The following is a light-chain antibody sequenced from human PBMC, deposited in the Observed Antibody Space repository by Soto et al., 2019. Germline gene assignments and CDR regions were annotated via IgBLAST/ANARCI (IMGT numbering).Light chain of an antibody. Sequence: EIVMTQSPATLSVSPGERATLSCRASQSVSSNLAWYQQKPGQAPRLLIYGASTRATGIPARFSGSGSGTDFTLTISSLEPEDFAFYYCQQRSNWPPTFGQGTKV. CDR2: GAS. V-gene: IGKV3-15*01. CDR3: QQRSNWPPT. J-gene: IGKJ1*01. CDR1: QSVSSN.